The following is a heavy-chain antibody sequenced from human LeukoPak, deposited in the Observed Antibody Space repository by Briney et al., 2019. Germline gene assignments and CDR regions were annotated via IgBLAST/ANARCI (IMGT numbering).Heavy chain of an antibody. CDR1: GGSISSYY. CDR2: IYYSGST. J-gene: IGHJ4*02. D-gene: IGHD1-7*01. Sequence: KPSETLSLTCTVSGGSISSYYWSWIRQPPGKGLEWIGYIYYSGSTNYNPSLKSRVTISVDTSKNQFSLKLSSVTAADTAVYYCARARGYNWNYSFDYWGQGTLVTVSS. CDR3: ARARGYNWNYSFDY. V-gene: IGHV4-59*01.